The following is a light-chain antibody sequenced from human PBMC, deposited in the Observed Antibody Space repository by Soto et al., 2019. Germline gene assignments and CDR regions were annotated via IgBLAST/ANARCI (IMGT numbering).Light chain of an antibody. V-gene: IGKV2D-29*01. CDR2: EVS. J-gene: IGKJ1*01. Sequence: IVITQTPLSLSVTPGQPASMSCKTSQSPLHSDGKTYLYWYLQRPGQPPQLLIYEVSNRLSEVPDRFTGSGSGTDFTLKISRVEAEDVGIYYCMQTKQLAVTLAQGTNVDIK. CDR3: MQTKQLAVT. CDR1: QSPLHSDGKTY.